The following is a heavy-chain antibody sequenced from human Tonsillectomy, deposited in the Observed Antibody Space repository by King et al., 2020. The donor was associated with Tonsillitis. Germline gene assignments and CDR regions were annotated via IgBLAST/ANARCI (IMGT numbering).Heavy chain of an antibody. CDR2: ISYDGSNK. Sequence: VQLVESGGGVVQPGRSLRLSCAASGFTFSSYGMHWVRQAPGKGLEWVAIISYDGSNKYYADSVKGRFTISRDNSKNPLYLQMNSLRVEDTAVYYCAKEYRRYDYYFDYWGQGTLVTVSS. J-gene: IGHJ4*02. CDR1: GFTFSSYG. V-gene: IGHV3-30*18. D-gene: IGHD5-12*01. CDR3: AKEYRRYDYYFDY.